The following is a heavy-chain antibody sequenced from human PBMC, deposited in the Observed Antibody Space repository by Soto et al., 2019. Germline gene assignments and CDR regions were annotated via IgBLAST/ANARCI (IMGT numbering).Heavy chain of an antibody. CDR1: GYTFTSYD. V-gene: IGHV1-8*01. D-gene: IGHD4-4*01. Sequence: ASVKVSCKASGYTFTSYDINWVRQATGQGLEWMGWMNPNRGNTGYAQKFQGRVTMARNTSISTAYMELSSLRSEDTAVYYCARGPGYSNYERDAFDIWGQGTMVTVSS. CDR2: MNPNRGNT. J-gene: IGHJ3*02. CDR3: ARGPGYSNYERDAFDI.